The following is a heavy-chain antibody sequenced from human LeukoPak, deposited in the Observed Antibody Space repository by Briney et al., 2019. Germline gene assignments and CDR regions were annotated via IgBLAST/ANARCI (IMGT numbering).Heavy chain of an antibody. V-gene: IGHV1-69*01. D-gene: IGHD2-2*02. CDR2: IIPIFGTA. CDR3: ARAEEKSNLPAAIDYYYYYMDV. CDR1: GGTFSSYA. Sequence: ASVKVSCKASGGTFSSYAISWVRQAPGQGLEWMGGIIPIFGTANYAQKFQGRVTITADESTSTAYMELSSLRSEDTAVYYCARAEEKSNLPAAIDYYYYYMDVWGKGTTVTVSS. J-gene: IGHJ6*03.